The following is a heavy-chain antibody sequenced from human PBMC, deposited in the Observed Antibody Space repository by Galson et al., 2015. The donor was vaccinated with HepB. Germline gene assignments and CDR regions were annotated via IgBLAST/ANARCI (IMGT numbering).Heavy chain of an antibody. CDR3: VKEGAWFGGDWFDP. V-gene: IGHV3-53*01. CDR1: GFTVSNNY. J-gene: IGHJ5*02. Sequence: SLRLSCAASGFTVSNNYMCWVRQAPGKGLEWVSVMYRGGTTYYADSVKGRFSISRDNSKNTVFLQMDNLKVDDTATYYCVKEGAWFGGDWFDPWGQGTLVTV. D-gene: IGHD3-16*01. CDR2: MYRGGTT.